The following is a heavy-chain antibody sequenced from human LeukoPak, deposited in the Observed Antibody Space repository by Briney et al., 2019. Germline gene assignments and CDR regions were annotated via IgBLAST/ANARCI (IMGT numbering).Heavy chain of an antibody. CDR3: AHRTSGYEEFDY. V-gene: IGHV2-5*01. J-gene: IGHJ4*02. D-gene: IGHD5-12*01. CDR2: ISWNDYI. CDR1: GFSLTTSGVG. Sequence: SGPTLVKPTETLTLTCTFSGFSLTTSGVGVGWIRQPPGKAPEWLALISWNDYIRYSPSLKSRLTITKDTSKNEVVLTMTNMDPVDTATYYCAHRTSGYEEFDYWGQGTLVTVSS.